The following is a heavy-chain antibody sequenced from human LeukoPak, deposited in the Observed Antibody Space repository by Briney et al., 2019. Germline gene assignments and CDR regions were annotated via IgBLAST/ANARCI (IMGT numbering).Heavy chain of an antibody. CDR2: ISGSGGST. CDR1: GFTFSSYA. V-gene: IGHV3-23*01. D-gene: IGHD2-21*01. CDR3: VQGPYLDY. J-gene: IGHJ4*02. Sequence: GGSLRLSCAASGFTFSSYAMSWVRQAPGKGLEWVSVISGSGGSTYYADSVKGRFTISRDNSKNSLYLQMNSLRAEDTALYYCVQGPYLDYWGQGTLVTVSS.